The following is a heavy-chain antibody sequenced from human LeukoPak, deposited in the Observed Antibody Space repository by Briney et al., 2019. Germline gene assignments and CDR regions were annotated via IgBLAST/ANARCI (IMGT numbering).Heavy chain of an antibody. V-gene: IGHV4-59*01. D-gene: IGHD1-1*01. CDR1: GGSISSYY. Sequence: SETLSLTCTVSGGSISSYYWSWIRQPPGKGLEWIGYIYYSGSTNYNPSLKSRVTISVDTSKNQFSLKLSSVTAADTAVYYCARAPTVGSGSRYYYYYMDVWGKGTTVTISS. J-gene: IGHJ6*03. CDR2: IYYSGST. CDR3: ARAPTVGSGSRYYYYYMDV.